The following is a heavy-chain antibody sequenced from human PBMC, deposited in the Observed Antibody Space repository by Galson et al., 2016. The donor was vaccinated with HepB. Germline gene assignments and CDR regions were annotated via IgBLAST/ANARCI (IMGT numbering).Heavy chain of an antibody. V-gene: IGHV3-30*14. Sequence: SLRLSCAASGFRFSGHAMHWARQAPGKGPEWLTVISSSGYNRYYAGSVKGRFTISRDNAKNSLYLQMDCLRPDDSAVYYCARDGSSSGGYGVVDYCGQGSLVTVSS. D-gene: IGHD3-22*01. CDR1: GFRFSGHA. J-gene: IGHJ4*02. CDR3: ARDGSSSGGYGVVDY. CDR2: ISSSGYNR.